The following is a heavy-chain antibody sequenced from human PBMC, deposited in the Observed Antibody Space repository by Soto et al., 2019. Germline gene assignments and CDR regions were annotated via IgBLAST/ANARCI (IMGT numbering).Heavy chain of an antibody. CDR1: GFTVSTYG. V-gene: IGHV3-30*03. CDR3: AGEVASGY. D-gene: IGHD2-21*01. Sequence: QVQLVESGGGVVQPGRSLRLSCAVSGFTVSTYGMHWVRQAPGKGLEWVAVISRDGGTKYYADSVKGRFTISRDNSRNPLFLEMNSLGGDDLAVYYCAGEVASGYWGQGTVVTVSS. CDR2: ISRDGGTK. J-gene: IGHJ4*02.